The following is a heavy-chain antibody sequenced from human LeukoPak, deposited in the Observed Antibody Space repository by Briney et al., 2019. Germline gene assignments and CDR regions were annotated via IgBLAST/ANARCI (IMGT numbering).Heavy chain of an antibody. V-gene: IGHV3-21*01. D-gene: IGHD2-21*02. CDR2: ISSSSSYI. J-gene: IGHJ4*02. Sequence: GGSLRLSCAASGFTFSSYSMNWVRQAPGKGLEWVSSISSSSSYIYYADSVKGRFTISRDNSKNTLYLQMNSLRAEDTAVYYCARDGPKYCGGDCYFDYWGQGTLVTVSS. CDR3: ARDGPKYCGGDCYFDY. CDR1: GFTFSSYS.